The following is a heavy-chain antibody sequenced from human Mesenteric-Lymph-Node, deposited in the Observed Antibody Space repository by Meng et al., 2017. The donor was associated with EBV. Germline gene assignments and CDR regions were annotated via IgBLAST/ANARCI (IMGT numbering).Heavy chain of an antibody. D-gene: IGHD2-2*01. J-gene: IGHJ4*02. CDR2: RRGST. CDR3: ARGVNPAY. V-gene: IGHV4-55*01. Sequence: RRGSTYCHPSLRSRITMSVDTSKSQLYLKLSSVTAADTAVYYCARGVNPAYWGQGTLVTVSS.